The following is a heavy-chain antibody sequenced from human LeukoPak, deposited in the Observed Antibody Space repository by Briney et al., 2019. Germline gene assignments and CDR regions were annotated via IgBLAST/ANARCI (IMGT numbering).Heavy chain of an antibody. Sequence: GASVKVPCKASGYTFTSYGISWVRQAPGQGLEWMGWISAYNGNTNYAQKLQGRVTMTTDTSTSTAYMELRSLRSDDTAVYYCARDELGSGDYYGSGSYYNPLDYWGQGTLVTVSS. V-gene: IGHV1-18*01. J-gene: IGHJ4*02. CDR2: ISAYNGNT. D-gene: IGHD3-10*01. CDR3: ARDELGSGDYYGSGSYYNPLDY. CDR1: GYTFTSYG.